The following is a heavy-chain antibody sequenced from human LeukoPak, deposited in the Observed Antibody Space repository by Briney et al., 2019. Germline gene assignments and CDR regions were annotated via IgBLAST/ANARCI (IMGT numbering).Heavy chain of an antibody. J-gene: IGHJ4*02. Sequence: ASVKVSCKASGGTFSSYAISWVRQAPGQGLEWMGGIIPIFGTANYAQEFQGRVTITADESTSTAYMELSSLRSEDTAVYYRARERITIFGVVIPQGPLDYWGQGTLVTVSS. CDR2: IIPIFGTA. V-gene: IGHV1-69*01. D-gene: IGHD3-3*01. CDR3: ARERITIFGVVIPQGPLDY. CDR1: GGTFSSYA.